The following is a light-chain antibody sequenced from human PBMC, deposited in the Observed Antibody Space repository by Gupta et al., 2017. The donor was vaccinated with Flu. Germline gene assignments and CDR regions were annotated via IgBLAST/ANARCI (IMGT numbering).Light chain of an antibody. V-gene: IGKV1-33*01. CDR3: QQGHSVPLT. CDR2: DAS. CDR1: QEIRNC. Sequence: PSSLSASVGDRVTITCQASQEIRNCLNWYQQKPGTAPRLLIYDASKVQTGVPSRFSGSGSGTDFTFTISGLQPEDIATYYCQQGHSVPLTFGGGTKVEIK. J-gene: IGKJ4*01.